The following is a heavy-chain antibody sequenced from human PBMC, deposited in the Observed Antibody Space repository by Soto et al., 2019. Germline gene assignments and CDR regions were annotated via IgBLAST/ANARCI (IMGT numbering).Heavy chain of an antibody. V-gene: IGHV3-7*02. CDR1: GFTLSAYW. CDR3: XXXXXXXXSSLYIDAFEI. Sequence: EVQLEESGGDLVQPGGSLRLSCAASGFTLSAYWMTWVRQAPGKGLELVANINRDGSKKSYLDSVRGRFTISRDNVGXXXXXXXXXXXXXXXXXXXXXXXXXXXXSSLYIDAFEIWGQGTMVTVSS. D-gene: IGHD6-13*01. J-gene: IGHJ3*02. CDR2: INRDGSKK.